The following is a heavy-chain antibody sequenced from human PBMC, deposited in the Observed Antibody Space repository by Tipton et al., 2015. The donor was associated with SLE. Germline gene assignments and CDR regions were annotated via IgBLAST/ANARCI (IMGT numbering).Heavy chain of an antibody. J-gene: IGHJ3*01. CDR1: GFTFNTFA. D-gene: IGHD5/OR15-5a*01. V-gene: IGHV3-23*01. Sequence: SLRLSCAASGFTFNTFAMNWVRQAPGKGLEGVSLISGSGDTTQYAASVRGRFTISRDNSKKTLYLQMDGLRAEDTAVYFCAKDVNLVSTIVAFDLWGQGAMVTVSS. CDR2: ISGSGDTT. CDR3: AKDVNLVSTIVAFDL.